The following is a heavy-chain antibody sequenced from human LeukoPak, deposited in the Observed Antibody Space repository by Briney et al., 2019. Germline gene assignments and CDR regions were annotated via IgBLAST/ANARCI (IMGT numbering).Heavy chain of an antibody. D-gene: IGHD3-16*01. Sequence: SETLSLTCTVSGGAISSSSYYWGWIRQPPGKGLEWIGSIYYSGSTQYNPSPDSRVTISVDTSKNQFSLKLTYVTAADTAVYYCASRWGKTPSWFDPWGQGTLVTVSS. CDR3: ASRWGKTPSWFDP. CDR2: IYYSGST. J-gene: IGHJ5*02. V-gene: IGHV4-39*01. CDR1: GGAISSSSYY.